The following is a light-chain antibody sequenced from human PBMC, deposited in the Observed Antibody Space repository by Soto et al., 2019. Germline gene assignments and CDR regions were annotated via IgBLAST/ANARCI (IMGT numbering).Light chain of an antibody. V-gene: IGLV2-14*01. CDR2: DVS. J-gene: IGLJ1*01. Sequence: QSALTQPASLSGSPGQSSTISCTRTSSDVGGYNYVSWYQQHPGKAPKLMIYDVSNRPSGVSNRFSGSKSGNTASLTISGLQAEDEADYYCSSYTSSSTLYVFGTGTKVTVL. CDR3: SSYTSSSTLYV. CDR1: SSDVGGYNY.